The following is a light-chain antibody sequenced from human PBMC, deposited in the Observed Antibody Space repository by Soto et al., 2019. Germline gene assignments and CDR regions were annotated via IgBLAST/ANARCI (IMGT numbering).Light chain of an antibody. J-gene: IGLJ1*01. CDR3: VSYTTRASYV. CDR2: DIN. CDR1: SSDVGNYIF. Sequence: QSVLTQPASVSGSPGQSITISCTGTSSDVGNYIFVSWYRQHPGQAPKLMIYDINNRPSGVSNRFSGSKSGNTASLTISGLQDEDDAYYYCVSYTTRASYVFGTGTKLTVL. V-gene: IGLV2-14*01.